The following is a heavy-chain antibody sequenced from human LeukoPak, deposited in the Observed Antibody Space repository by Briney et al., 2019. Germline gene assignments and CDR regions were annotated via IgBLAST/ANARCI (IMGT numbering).Heavy chain of an antibody. D-gene: IGHD2-15*01. CDR2: IWYDGSNK. CDR1: GFTFSSYG. J-gene: IGHJ4*02. Sequence: SGGSLRLSCGASGFTFSSYGMHWVRQAPGKGLEWVAVIWYDGSNKYYADSVKGRFTISRDNSKNTLYLQMNSLRAEDTGVYYCARVSGGPRSCFDYWGQGTLVTVSS. V-gene: IGHV3-33*01. CDR3: ARVSGGPRSCFDY.